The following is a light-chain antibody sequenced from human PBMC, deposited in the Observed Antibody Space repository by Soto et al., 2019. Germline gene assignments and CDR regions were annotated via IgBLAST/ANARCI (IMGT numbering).Light chain of an antibody. CDR1: SGDIGAYNF. CDR2: EVT. V-gene: IGLV2-8*01. J-gene: IGLJ1*01. CDR3: GSLAGNNNFV. Sequence: QSALTQPPSASGSPGQSVTISCTGTSGDIGAYNFVSWYQQHPGEAPKLIIYEVTKRPSGVPDRFSGSKSGNTASLTVSGLQADDEADYYCGSLAGNNNFVFGTGTKLTVL.